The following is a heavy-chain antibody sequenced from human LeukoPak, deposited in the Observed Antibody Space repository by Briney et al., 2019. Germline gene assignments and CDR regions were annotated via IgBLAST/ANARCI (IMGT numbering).Heavy chain of an antibody. D-gene: IGHD6-13*01. J-gene: IGHJ6*03. V-gene: IGHV1-2*02. CDR2: INPNSGGT. CDR1: GYTFTGYY. Sequence: GASVKVSCKASGYTFTGYYMHWVRQAPGQGLEWMGWINPNSGGTNYAQKFQGRVTMTRDTSISTAYMELSRLRSDDTAVYYCARDRGVGSSWYIHYYYMDVWGKGTTVTVSS. CDR3: ARDRGVGSSWYIHYYYMDV.